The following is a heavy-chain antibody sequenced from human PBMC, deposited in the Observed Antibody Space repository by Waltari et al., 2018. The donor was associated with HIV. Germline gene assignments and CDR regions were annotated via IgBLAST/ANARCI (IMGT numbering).Heavy chain of an antibody. V-gene: IGHV3-30*01. CDR3: ARAPPYSTRWFYDAFDI. CDR1: GFIFSTYA. D-gene: IGHD6-13*01. Sequence: QVQLVESGGGVVQPGRSLRLSCAASGFIFSTYAVHWVPQAPGEGLKWVALIAYEGSDESYADAVKGRFTISRDNSKNTLYLQMNSLRAEDTAVYYCARAPPYSTRWFYDAFDIWGQGTMVTVSS. J-gene: IGHJ3*02. CDR2: IAYEGSDE.